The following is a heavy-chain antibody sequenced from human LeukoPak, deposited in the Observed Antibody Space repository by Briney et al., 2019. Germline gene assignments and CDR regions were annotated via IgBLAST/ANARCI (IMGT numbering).Heavy chain of an antibody. CDR2: IYYSGST. D-gene: IGHD6-13*01. CDR3: ARHSTIAAIDY. V-gene: IGHV4-39*01. J-gene: IGHJ4*02. CDR1: GGSISSSSYY. Sequence: SSETLSLTCTVSGGSISSSSYYWGWIRQPPGKGLEWIGSIYYSGSTYYNPSLKSRVTISVDTSKNQFSLKLSSVTAADTAVHYCARHSTIAAIDYWGQGTLVTVSS.